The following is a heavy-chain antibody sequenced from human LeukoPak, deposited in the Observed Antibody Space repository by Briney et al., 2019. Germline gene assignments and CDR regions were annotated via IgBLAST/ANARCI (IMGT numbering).Heavy chain of an antibody. J-gene: IGHJ5*02. Sequence: GASVKVSCKASGYTFTSYGISWVRQAPGQGLEWMGWISAYNGNTNYAQKLQGRVTMTTDTSTSTAYMELRSLRSDDTAVYYCARGVLAGYDSSGYPFYNRFDPWGQGTLVTVSS. CDR2: ISAYNGNT. CDR3: ARGVLAGYDSSGYPFYNRFDP. CDR1: GYTFTSYG. D-gene: IGHD3-22*01. V-gene: IGHV1-18*01.